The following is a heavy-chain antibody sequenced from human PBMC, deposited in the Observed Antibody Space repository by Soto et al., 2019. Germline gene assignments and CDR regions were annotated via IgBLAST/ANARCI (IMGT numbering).Heavy chain of an antibody. CDR2: IWYDGSNK. J-gene: IGHJ6*02. Sequence: QVQLVESGGGVVQPGRSLRLSCAASGFTFSSYGMHWVRQAPGKGLEWVAVIWYDGSNKYYADSVKGRFTISRDNSKNTLYLQMNSLRAEDTAVYYCARISRNFYYGMDVWGQGTTVTVSS. CDR1: GFTFSSYG. CDR3: ARISRNFYYGMDV. V-gene: IGHV3-33*01.